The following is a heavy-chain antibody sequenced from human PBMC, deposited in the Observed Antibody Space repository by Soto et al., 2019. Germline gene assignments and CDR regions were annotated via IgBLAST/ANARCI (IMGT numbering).Heavy chain of an antibody. CDR1: GLTVSRTQ. D-gene: IGHD6-6*01. J-gene: IGHJ4*02. CDR2: IYSGGST. V-gene: IGHV3-53*01. CDR3: ARAGEPKYSSSIFFDY. Sequence: GGSLRLSCAVSGLTVSRTQMSWVRQAPGKGLQWVSVIYSGGSTYYANAVKGRFTISRDISENTVYLELDKLTVDDTAVYYCARAGEPKYSSSIFFDYGGGGTLVTFPS.